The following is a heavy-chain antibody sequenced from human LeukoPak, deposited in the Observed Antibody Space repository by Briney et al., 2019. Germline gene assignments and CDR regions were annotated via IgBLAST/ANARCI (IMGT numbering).Heavy chain of an antibody. CDR3: ARVGSGDYGMDV. Sequence: SETLSLTCAVYGGSFSGYYWSWIRQPPGKGLEWIGEINHSGSTNYNPSLKSRVTISIDTSKSQFSLRLSSVTAADTAVYYCARVGSGDYGMDVWGQGTTVTVSS. CDR1: GGSFSGYY. J-gene: IGHJ6*02. D-gene: IGHD1-26*01. CDR2: INHSGST. V-gene: IGHV4-34*01.